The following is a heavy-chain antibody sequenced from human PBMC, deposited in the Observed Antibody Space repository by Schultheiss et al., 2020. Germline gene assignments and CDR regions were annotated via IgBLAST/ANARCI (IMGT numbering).Heavy chain of an antibody. V-gene: IGHV1-46*01. J-gene: IGHJ6*03. CDR1: GYTFTSYG. D-gene: IGHD3-3*01. CDR2: IDPSGGTT. Sequence: ASVKVSCKASGYTFTSYGISWVRQAPGQGLEWMGIIDPSGGTTNYAQRFLGRVTVTRDTSTNTVYMELSSLRSGDTAVYYCARVTKLIGAPNTFDYHYLDVWGKGTTVTVSS. CDR3: ARVTKLIGAPNTFDYHYLDV.